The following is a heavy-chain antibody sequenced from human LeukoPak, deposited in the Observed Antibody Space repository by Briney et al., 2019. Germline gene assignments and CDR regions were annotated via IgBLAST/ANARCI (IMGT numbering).Heavy chain of an antibody. V-gene: IGHV3-72*01. D-gene: IGHD5-18*01. J-gene: IGHJ4*02. CDR1: GFIFSDHY. CDR3: ASMGSYGQPLFDY. CDR2: TRNEANIYTT. Sequence: GGSLRLSCAASGFIFSDHYMDWVRQAPGKGLEWVGRTRNEANIYTTKYAASVKGRFTISRDDSKNSLYLQMNSLKTEDTAVYYCASMGSYGQPLFDYWGQGTLVTVSS.